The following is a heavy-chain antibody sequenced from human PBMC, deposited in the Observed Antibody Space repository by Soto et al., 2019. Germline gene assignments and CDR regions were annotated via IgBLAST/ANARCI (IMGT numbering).Heavy chain of an antibody. CDR2: INHSGST. CDR3: ARYYYDSSGYYYGYYYYGMDV. D-gene: IGHD3-22*01. CDR1: GGSFRGYY. V-gene: IGHV4-34*01. Sequence: SETQSLTCAVYGGSFRGYYLSWIRKPPGKGLEWIGEINHSGSTNYNPSLKSRVTISVDTSKNQFSLKLSSVTAADTAVYYCARYYYDSSGYYYGYYYYGMDVWGQGTTVTV. J-gene: IGHJ6*02.